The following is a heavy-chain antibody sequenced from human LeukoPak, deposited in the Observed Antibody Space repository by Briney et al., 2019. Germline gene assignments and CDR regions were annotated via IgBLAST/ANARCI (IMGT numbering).Heavy chain of an antibody. J-gene: IGHJ4*02. CDR2: IYYSGST. V-gene: IGHV4-39*02. D-gene: IGHD6-6*01. Sequence: SETLSLTCTVSGGSISSSSYYWGWIRQPLGKGLEWIGSIYYSGSTYYNPSLKSRVTISVDTSKNQFSLKLSSVTAADTAVYYCAREAAARPSDYWGQGTLVTVSS. CDR3: AREAAARPSDY. CDR1: GGSISSSSYY.